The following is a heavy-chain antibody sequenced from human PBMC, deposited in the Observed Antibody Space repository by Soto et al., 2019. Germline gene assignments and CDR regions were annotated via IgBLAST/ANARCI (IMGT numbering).Heavy chain of an antibody. CDR2: INPDGGTT. CDR3: ERDLRGSPDY. CDR1: GFTFSSYW. D-gene: IGHD1-26*01. Sequence: EGQLVESGGGLVQPGGSLRLSCTASGFTFSSYWMNWVRQAPGKGLDWVSLINPDGGTTTYAESVKGRFTIFRDNAKNTVYLHMTSLRVEDTAVYYCERDLRGSPDYWGQGTLVTVSS. J-gene: IGHJ4*02. V-gene: IGHV3-74*03.